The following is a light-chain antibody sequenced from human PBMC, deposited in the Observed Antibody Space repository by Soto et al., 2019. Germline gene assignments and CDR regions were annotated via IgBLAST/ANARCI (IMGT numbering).Light chain of an antibody. V-gene: IGKV3-15*01. CDR1: QSVSSN. J-gene: IGKJ1*01. CDR2: GAS. Sequence: EIVMTQSPATLSVSPGERATLSCRASQSVSSNLAWYQQKPGQAPRLLIYGASTRATGVPARFSGSGSATEFTLTISSLQSEDFAVYFCQQYNNRPTFGQGTKVEIK. CDR3: QQYNNRPT.